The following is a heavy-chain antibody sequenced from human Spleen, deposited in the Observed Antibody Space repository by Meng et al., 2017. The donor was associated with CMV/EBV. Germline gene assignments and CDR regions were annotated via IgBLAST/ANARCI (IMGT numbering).Heavy chain of an antibody. J-gene: IGHJ4*02. CDR3: ARWAYMFDSSGASEPFDY. V-gene: IGHV7-4-1*02. D-gene: IGHD3-22*01. Sequence: YTFSAYPINWVRQAPGQGLEWMGWINTNTGIPTYAQGFTGRFVFSLETSVSTSHLQIRNLKTEDTAVYFCARWAYMFDSSGASEPFDYWGLGTLVTVSS. CDR1: YTFSAYP. CDR2: INTNTGIP.